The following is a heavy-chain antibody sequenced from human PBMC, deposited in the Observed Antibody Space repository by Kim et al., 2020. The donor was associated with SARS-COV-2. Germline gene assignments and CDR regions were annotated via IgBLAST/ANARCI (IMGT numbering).Heavy chain of an antibody. V-gene: IGHV3-9*01. CDR3: GIDISPGGMDF. CDR2: IDWDGGRI. J-gene: IGHJ6*02. Sequence: GGSLRLSCTSSGFTFGGYAMHWVRQAPGKGLEWVSGIDWDGGRIYDAASVKGRFTISSDNAENSLYLQMNSLRAEDTALYYCGIDISPGGMDFWGQG. CDR1: GFTFGGYA.